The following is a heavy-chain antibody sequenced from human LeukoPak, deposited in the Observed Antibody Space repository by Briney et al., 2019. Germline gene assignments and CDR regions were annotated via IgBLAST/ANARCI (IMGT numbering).Heavy chain of an antibody. CDR1: GFTFSSYS. J-gene: IGHJ3*02. V-gene: IGHV3-21*01. Sequence: GSLRLSCAASGFTFSSYSMNWVRQAPGKGLEWVSSISSSSSYIYYADSVKGRFTISRDNAKNSLYLQMNSLRAEDTAVYYCARATREGHAFDIWGQGTMVTVSS. CDR3: ARATREGHAFDI. CDR2: ISSSSSYI.